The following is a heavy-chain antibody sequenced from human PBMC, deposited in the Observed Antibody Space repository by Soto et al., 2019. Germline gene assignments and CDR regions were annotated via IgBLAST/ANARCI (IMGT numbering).Heavy chain of an antibody. CDR3: ARGRYYDSSGLYYFDY. D-gene: IGHD3-22*01. V-gene: IGHV4-4*07. CDR1: GGSISSYY. J-gene: IGHJ4*02. CDR2: IYTSGST. Sequence: SETLSLTCTVSGGSISSYYWSWIRQPAGKGLEWIGRIYTSGSTNYNPSLKSRVTMSVDTSKNQFSLKLSSVTAADTAVYYCARGRYYDSSGLYYFDYWGQGTLVTVSS.